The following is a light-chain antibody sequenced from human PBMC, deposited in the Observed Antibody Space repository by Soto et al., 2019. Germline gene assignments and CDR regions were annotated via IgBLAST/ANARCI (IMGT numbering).Light chain of an antibody. V-gene: IGLV1-40*01. CDR1: SSNIGAGYD. CDR3: QSYDSSLSRV. Sequence: QSVLTKPPSVSGAPGQRVTISCTGSSSNIGAGYDVHWYQQLPGTAPKLLIYGNSNLPSGVPDRFSGSKSGTSASLAITGLQAEHEADHYCQSYDSSLSRVFGGGTKLTVL. J-gene: IGLJ2*01. CDR2: GNS.